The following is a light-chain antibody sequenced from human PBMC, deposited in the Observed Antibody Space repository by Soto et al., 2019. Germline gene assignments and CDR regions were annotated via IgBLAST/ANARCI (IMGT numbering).Light chain of an antibody. CDR1: QSVDSRF. CDR2: GAS. Sequence: EIVLTQSPGSLSLSPGERATLSCRASQSVDSRFFAWYQHRPGQAPRLLIYGASRRATGIPDRFTGSGSGTDFTLTISGLEPEDFALYYCQQYDSSVTFGLGTKVEIK. V-gene: IGKV3-20*01. CDR3: QQYDSSVT. J-gene: IGKJ1*01.